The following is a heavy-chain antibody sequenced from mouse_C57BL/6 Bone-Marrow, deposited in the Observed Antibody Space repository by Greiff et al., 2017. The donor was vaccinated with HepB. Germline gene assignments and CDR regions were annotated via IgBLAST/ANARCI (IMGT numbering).Heavy chain of an antibody. CDR3: ARLDYYGSSYGFDY. V-gene: IGHV1-18*01. CDR2: INPNNGGT. J-gene: IGHJ2*01. Sequence: VQLQQSGPELVKPGASVKIPCKASGYTFTDYNMDWVKQSHGKSLEWIGDINPNNGGTIYNQKFKGKATLTVDKSSSTAYMELRSLTSEDTAVYYCARLDYYGSSYGFDYWGQGTTLTVSS. CDR1: GYTFTDYN. D-gene: IGHD1-1*01.